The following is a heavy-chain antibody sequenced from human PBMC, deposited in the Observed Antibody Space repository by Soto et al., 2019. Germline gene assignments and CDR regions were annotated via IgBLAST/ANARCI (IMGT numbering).Heavy chain of an antibody. Sequence: EVQLVESGGSVVRPGGSLRLSCVVSGFTSGDYGMSWVRQGPGKGLEWVAGLNWNGARTTYADSVKGRFTVSRDNAKNALYLQMNSLRAEDTAFYYCTREGDYGDYIVWYFDLWGRGTLVTFSS. CDR1: GFTSGDYG. D-gene: IGHD4-17*01. CDR2: LNWNGART. V-gene: IGHV3-20*04. CDR3: TREGDYGDYIVWYFDL. J-gene: IGHJ2*01.